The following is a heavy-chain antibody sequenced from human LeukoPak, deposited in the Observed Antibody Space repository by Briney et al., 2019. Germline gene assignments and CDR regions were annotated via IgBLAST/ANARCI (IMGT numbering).Heavy chain of an antibody. Sequence: SETLSLTCTVSGGSITNRTDHWAWIRQPPGKGLEWIGSIYHSERTCYSPSLKSRVTISVDTSKRQFSLKLSSVTAADTSVYYCARHTGPDTMMVVVSPVAWFDPWGQGTQVTVSS. D-gene: IGHD3-22*01. J-gene: IGHJ5*02. V-gene: IGHV4-39*01. CDR1: GGSITNRTDH. CDR3: ARHTGPDTMMVVVSPVAWFDP. CDR2: IYHSERT.